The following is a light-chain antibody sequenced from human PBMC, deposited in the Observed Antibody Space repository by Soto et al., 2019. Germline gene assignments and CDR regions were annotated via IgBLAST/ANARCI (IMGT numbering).Light chain of an antibody. Sequence: EIVLTQSPGTLSLSPGERATLSCRASQSVSSSYLAWYQQKPGQAPRLLIYRASSRATGIPDRFSGSGSGTDFTLTISRLEPEDFAVYYCQQYGSYSTFAQGTKVEIK. V-gene: IGKV3-20*01. CDR2: RAS. CDR3: QQYGSYST. CDR1: QSVSSSY. J-gene: IGKJ1*01.